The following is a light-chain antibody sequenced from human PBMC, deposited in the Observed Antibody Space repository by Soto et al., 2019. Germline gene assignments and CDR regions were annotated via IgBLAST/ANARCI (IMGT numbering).Light chain of an antibody. Sequence: EIVMTQSPATLSVSPGEGATLSCKASQNVYNNLAWYQQRPGKPPRLLIYDASTRATGISARFSGSGYETEFTLTSSTLQSEDFAVYFCQQCRNWPLTFGGGTKVESK. CDR1: QNVYNN. V-gene: IGKV3-15*01. CDR3: QQCRNWPLT. CDR2: DAS. J-gene: IGKJ4*01.